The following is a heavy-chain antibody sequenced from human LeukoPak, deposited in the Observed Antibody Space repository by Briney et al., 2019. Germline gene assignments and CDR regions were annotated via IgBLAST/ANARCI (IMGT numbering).Heavy chain of an antibody. CDR2: IYYSGST. CDR1: GGSISGYY. V-gene: IGHV4-59*01. J-gene: IGHJ3*02. D-gene: IGHD3-22*01. Sequence: PSETLSLTCTVSGGSISGYYWSWIRQPPGKGLEWIGYIYYSGSTNYNPSLKSRVTISVDTSKNQFSLKLSSVTAADTAVYYCAREYYHDSSGYYSHAFDIWGQGTMVTVSS. CDR3: AREYYHDSSGYYSHAFDI.